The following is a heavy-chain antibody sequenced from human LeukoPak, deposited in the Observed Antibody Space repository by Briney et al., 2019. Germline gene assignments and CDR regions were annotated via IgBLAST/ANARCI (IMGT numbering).Heavy chain of an antibody. V-gene: IGHV4-59*08. Sequence: SETLSLTCTVSGGSISSYYWSWIRQPPGKGLEWIGYIYCSGSTNYNPSLKSRVTISVDTSKNQFSLKLSSVTAADTAVYYCARLVGVRRFDYWGQGTLVTVSS. CDR1: GGSISSYY. D-gene: IGHD2-15*01. J-gene: IGHJ4*02. CDR3: ARLVGVRRFDY. CDR2: IYCSGST.